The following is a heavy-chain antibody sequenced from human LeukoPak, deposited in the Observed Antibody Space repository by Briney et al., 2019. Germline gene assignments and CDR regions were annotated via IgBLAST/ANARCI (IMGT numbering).Heavy chain of an antibody. V-gene: IGHV3-21*01. CDR2: ISSSSAYF. Sequence: PGGSLRLSCAASGFTFSTYSMNWVRQAPGKGLEWVASISSSSAYFFSADSVKGRFSISRDNANNSLYLQMNSLRADDTAVYYCARDRGGGEILFDYWGQGTLVTVSS. D-gene: IGHD3-16*01. CDR1: GFTFSTYS. CDR3: ARDRGGGEILFDY. J-gene: IGHJ4*02.